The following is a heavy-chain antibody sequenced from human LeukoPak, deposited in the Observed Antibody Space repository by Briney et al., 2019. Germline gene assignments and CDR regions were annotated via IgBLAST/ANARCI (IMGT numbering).Heavy chain of an antibody. Sequence: SETLSLTCTVSGGSISSGSYYWSWIRQPAGKGLEWIGRIYTSGSTNYNPSLKSRVTISVDTSKNQFSLKLSSVTAADTAVYYCARNGYYSVDYWGQGTLVTASS. J-gene: IGHJ4*02. CDR3: ARNGYYSVDY. D-gene: IGHD4-17*01. V-gene: IGHV4-61*02. CDR1: GGSISSGSYY. CDR2: IYTSGST.